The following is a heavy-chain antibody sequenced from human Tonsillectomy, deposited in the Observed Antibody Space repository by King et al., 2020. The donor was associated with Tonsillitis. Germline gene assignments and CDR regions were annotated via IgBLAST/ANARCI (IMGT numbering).Heavy chain of an antibody. CDR2: ISYSGST. V-gene: IGHV4-59*01. D-gene: IGHD3-10*01. Sequence: VQLQESGPGLVKPSETLSLTCTVSGGSISSYYWSWIRQPPGKGLEWSGYISYSGSTNYNPSLKSRVTISVDTSKNQFSLKLSSVTAADTAVYYCARARFGYYMDVWGKGTTVTVAS. J-gene: IGHJ6*03. CDR1: GGSISSYY. CDR3: ARARFGYYMDV.